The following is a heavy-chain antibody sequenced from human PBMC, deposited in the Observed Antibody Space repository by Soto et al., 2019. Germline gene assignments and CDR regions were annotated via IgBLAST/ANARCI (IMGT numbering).Heavy chain of an antibody. J-gene: IGHJ4*02. CDR3: ARCMGFDGSGYAFFDS. CDR1: GFTFSGHT. Sequence: EVQLVESGGGLVKPGGSLRLSCAASGFTFSGHTINWVRQAPGKGLEWVSSVSSSSSYIYYADSVKGRFTVSRDNAEKSLYLQMKSRRAEDTAIYYCARCMGFDGSGYAFFDSWGQGTLVTVSS. D-gene: IGHD3-10*01. V-gene: IGHV3-21*01. CDR2: VSSSSSYI.